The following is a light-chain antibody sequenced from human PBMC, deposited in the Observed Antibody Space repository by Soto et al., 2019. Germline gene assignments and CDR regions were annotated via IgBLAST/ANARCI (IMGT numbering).Light chain of an antibody. CDR2: AAS. CDR3: QQNYDFPRT. Sequence: DIPMTQSPSSLSASVGDTVTITCRASESIIAYLNWYQQKPGKAPKVLIYAASSLQRGVSSRFSGSGSGTDFTLTISSLQPEDFATYYCQQNYDFPRTFGQGTRVEIK. CDR1: ESIIAY. J-gene: IGKJ1*01. V-gene: IGKV1-39*01.